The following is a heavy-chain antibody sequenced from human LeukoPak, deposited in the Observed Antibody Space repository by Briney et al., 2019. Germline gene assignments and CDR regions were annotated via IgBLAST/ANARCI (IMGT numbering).Heavy chain of an antibody. CDR1: GFTFSSYG. Sequence: PGGSLRLSCAASGFTFSSYGMNWVRQAPGKGLEWVSSISSSSSYIYYADSVKGRFTISRDNAKNSLYLQMNSLRAEDTAVYYCARDRRTGRRDYGDYRLDWFDPWGQGTLVTVSS. CDR3: ARDRRTGRRDYGDYRLDWFDP. V-gene: IGHV3-21*01. D-gene: IGHD4-17*01. J-gene: IGHJ5*02. CDR2: ISSSSSYI.